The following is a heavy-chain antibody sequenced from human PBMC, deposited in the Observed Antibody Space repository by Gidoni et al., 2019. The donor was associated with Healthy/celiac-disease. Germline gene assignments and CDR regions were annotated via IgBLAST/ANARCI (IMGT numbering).Heavy chain of an antibody. J-gene: IGHJ4*02. V-gene: IGHV3-15*01. CDR3: SVWYYDYVWGSYHFDY. Sequence: VRQAPGKGLEWVGRIKSKTDGGTTDYAAPVKGRFTISRDDSKNTLYLQMNSLKTEDTAVYYCSVWYYDYVWGSYHFDYWGQGTLVTVSS. D-gene: IGHD3-16*02. CDR2: IKSKTDGGTT.